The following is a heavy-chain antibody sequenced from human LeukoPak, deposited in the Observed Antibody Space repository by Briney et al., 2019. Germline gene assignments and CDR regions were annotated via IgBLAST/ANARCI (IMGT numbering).Heavy chain of an antibody. CDR2: INHSGST. J-gene: IGHJ4*02. V-gene: IGHV4-34*01. Sequence: SETLSLTCEVYGGSFSGYYWSWIRQPPGKGLEWIGEINHSGSTDYNPSLKSRVTISADPSKNQFSLKLNSVTAQDKALYYCARGNSYYGSRSSYPLGYGAQVTLVTVPS. CDR1: GGSFSGYY. D-gene: IGHD3-10*01. CDR3: ARGNSYYGSRSSYPLGY.